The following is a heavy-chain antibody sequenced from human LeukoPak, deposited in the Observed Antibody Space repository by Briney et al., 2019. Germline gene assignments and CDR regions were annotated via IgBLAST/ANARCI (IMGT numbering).Heavy chain of an antibody. CDR2: INHSGST. CDR3: ARSYGDYKY. Sequence: SETLSLTCTVSGGSISSGDYYWSWIRQPPGKGLEWIGEINHSGSTNYNPSLKSRVTISVDTSKNQFSLKLSSVTAADTAVYYCARSYGDYKYWGQGTLVTVSS. D-gene: IGHD4-17*01. J-gene: IGHJ4*02. V-gene: IGHV4-39*07. CDR1: GGSISSGDYY.